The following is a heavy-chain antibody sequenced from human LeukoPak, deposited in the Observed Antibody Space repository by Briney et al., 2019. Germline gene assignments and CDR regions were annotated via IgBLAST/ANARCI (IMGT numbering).Heavy chain of an antibody. Sequence: GGSLRLSCAASGFTLSSYWMSWVRQAPGKGLEWVANINRDGSEKYYVDSVKGRFTISRDNSKNTLYLQMNSLRAEDTAVYYCAKDRKYYDSSGYYYVDAFDIWGQGTMVTVSS. J-gene: IGHJ3*02. CDR2: INRDGSEK. D-gene: IGHD3-22*01. CDR1: GFTLSSYW. V-gene: IGHV3-7*05. CDR3: AKDRKYYDSSGYYYVDAFDI.